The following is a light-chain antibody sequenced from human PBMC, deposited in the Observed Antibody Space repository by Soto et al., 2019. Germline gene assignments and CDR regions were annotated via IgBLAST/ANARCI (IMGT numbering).Light chain of an antibody. CDR2: DAS. CDR1: QSISSNY. CDR3: QQYNNWHPII. Sequence: EILFTQSPATLSLSPGERATLSCRASQSISSNYLAWYQRKPGQAPRLLIYDASSRANGIPDRFSGSGSGTDFTLTISRLEPEDLAFYYCQQYNNWHPIIFGQGTRLEIK. J-gene: IGKJ5*01. V-gene: IGKV3D-20*02.